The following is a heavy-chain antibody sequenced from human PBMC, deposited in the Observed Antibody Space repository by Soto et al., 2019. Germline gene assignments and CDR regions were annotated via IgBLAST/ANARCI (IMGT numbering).Heavy chain of an antibody. D-gene: IGHD6-6*01. J-gene: IGHJ6*02. Sequence: SQTLSLTCAISGDSVSRNNAAWNWIRQSPSRGLEWLGRAYYKSKWYHDYALSVKSRINIDPDTFKNQLSLQLDSVTPDDTAVYYCARDYSNSPTYGMDVWGQGTTVTVSS. CDR1: GDSVSRNNAA. CDR2: AYYKSKWYH. CDR3: ARDYSNSPTYGMDV. V-gene: IGHV6-1*01.